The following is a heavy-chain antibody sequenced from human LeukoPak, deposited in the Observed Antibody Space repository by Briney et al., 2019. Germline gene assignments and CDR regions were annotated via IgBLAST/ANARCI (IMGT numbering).Heavy chain of an antibody. J-gene: IGHJ4*02. CDR2: ISWDGGST. CDR1: GFTFDDYA. D-gene: IGHD5-12*01. CDR3: AKVGFRGGLDY. V-gene: IGHV3-43D*03. Sequence: GESLKISCAASGFTFDDYAMHWVRQAPGKGLEWVSLISWDGGSTYYADSVKGRFTISRDNSKNSLYLQMNSLRAEDTALYYCAKVGFRGGLDYWGQGTLVTVSS.